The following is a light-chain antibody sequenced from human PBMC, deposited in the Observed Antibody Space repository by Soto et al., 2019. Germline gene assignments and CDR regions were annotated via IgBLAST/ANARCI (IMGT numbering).Light chain of an antibody. CDR3: SSYTSSSTGV. CDR2: DVC. CDR1: SSDVGGYNY. Sequence: QSALTQPASVSGSPGQSITISCTGTSSDVGGYNYVSWYQQHPGKAPKLMIYDVCNRPSGVSNRFSGSKSGNTASLTISGLQAEDEADYYCSSYTSSSTGVFGGGTKLTVL. V-gene: IGLV2-14*01. J-gene: IGLJ3*02.